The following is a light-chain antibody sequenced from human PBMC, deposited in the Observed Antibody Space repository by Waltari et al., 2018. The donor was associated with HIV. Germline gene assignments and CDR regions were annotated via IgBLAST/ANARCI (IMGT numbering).Light chain of an antibody. CDR1: QTVSYTSNDKSY. V-gene: IGKV4-1*01. Sequence: VLTQSPEFLTVSQGERATINCTSSQTVSYTSNDKSYLAWYQQQPGQPPKLLVSGASSRHPGAPDRFSGSGSGTSFTLTIDNLQPEDVGIYYCQQYYTTPLFGGGTKVEI. J-gene: IGKJ4*01. CDR3: QQYYTTPL. CDR2: GAS.